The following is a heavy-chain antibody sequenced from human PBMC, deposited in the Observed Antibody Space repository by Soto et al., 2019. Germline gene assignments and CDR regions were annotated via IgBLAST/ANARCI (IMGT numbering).Heavy chain of an antibody. CDR1: GYTFTSYA. CDR2: INAGNGNT. V-gene: IGHV1-3*01. D-gene: IGHD3-10*01. J-gene: IGHJ6*01. Sequence: VASVKVACKASGYTFTSYAMHWVLQTPGQRLEWMGWINAGNGNTKYSQKFQGRVTITRDTSASTAYMELSSLRSEDTAVYYCARGGLLWFYYGMDVWGQGTTVTVSS. CDR3: ARGGLLWFYYGMDV.